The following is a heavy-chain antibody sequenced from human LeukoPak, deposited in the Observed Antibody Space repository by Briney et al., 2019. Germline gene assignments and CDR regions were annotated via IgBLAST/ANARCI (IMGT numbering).Heavy chain of an antibody. CDR3: ARDPTSSWETAFDI. CDR2: ISSGTSYI. CDR1: GFTFSTYT. D-gene: IGHD1-26*01. V-gene: IGHV3-21*01. Sequence: GGSLRLSCAASGFTFSTYTMNWVRQAPGKGLEWVSSISSGTSYIYYADSVKGRFTISRDNAKNSLYLQMNSLRAEDTAVYYCARDPTSSWETAFDIWGQGTMVTVSS. J-gene: IGHJ3*02.